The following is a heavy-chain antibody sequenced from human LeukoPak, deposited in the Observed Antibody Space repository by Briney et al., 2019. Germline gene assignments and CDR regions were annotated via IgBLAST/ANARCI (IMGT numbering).Heavy chain of an antibody. D-gene: IGHD5-24*01. Sequence: GGSLRLSCAASGFTFSSYTMNWVRQAPGKGLEWVSSISGTTAYIYYTDSVKGRFTISRDNAKNSLYLQMNSLRAEDTAVYYCARGDGYNLYYFDYWGQGTLVTVSS. CDR3: ARGDGYNLYYFDY. J-gene: IGHJ4*02. CDR1: GFTFSSYT. CDR2: ISGTTAYI. V-gene: IGHV3-21*01.